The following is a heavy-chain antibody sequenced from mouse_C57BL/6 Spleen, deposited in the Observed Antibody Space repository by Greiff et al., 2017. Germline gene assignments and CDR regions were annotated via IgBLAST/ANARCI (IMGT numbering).Heavy chain of an antibody. CDR2: IYPGDGDT. J-gene: IGHJ2*01. V-gene: IGHV1-80*01. CDR3: ATKRANWDEGYFDY. D-gene: IGHD4-1*01. CDR1: GYAFSSYW. Sequence: VQLQQSGAELVKPGASVKISCKASGYAFSSYWMNWVKQRPGKGLEWIGQIYPGDGDTNYNGKFKGKATLTADKSSSTAYMQLSSLTSEDSAVYFCATKRANWDEGYFDYWGQGTTLTVSS.